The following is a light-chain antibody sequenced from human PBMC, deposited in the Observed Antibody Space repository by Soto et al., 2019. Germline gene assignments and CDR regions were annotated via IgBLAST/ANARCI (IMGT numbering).Light chain of an antibody. CDR2: GAS. V-gene: IGKV3-20*01. CDR1: QSVSNNY. CDR3: QQYGSSGT. Sequence: ENVFTQSPLTLSLAPGERATLSCSASQSVSNNYLAWYQQKPGQAPRLLIYGASNRATGIPDRFSGSGSGTDFTLTISRLEPEDFAVYYCQQYGSSGTFGQGNKVDIK. J-gene: IGKJ1*01.